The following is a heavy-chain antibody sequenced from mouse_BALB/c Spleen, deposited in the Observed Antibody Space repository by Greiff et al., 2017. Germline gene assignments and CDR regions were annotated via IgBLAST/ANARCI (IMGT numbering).Heavy chain of an antibody. CDR3: ANGNTLDY. D-gene: IGHD2-1*01. CDR1: GYTFTSYW. J-gene: IGHJ2*01. Sequence: VKLQQPGAELVKPGASVKLSCKASGYTFTSYWMHWVKQRPGQGLEWIGEINPSNGRTNYNEKFKSKATLTVDKSSSTAYMQLSSLTSEDSAVYYCANGNTLDYWGQGTTLTVSS. CDR2: INPSNGRT. V-gene: IGHV1S81*02.